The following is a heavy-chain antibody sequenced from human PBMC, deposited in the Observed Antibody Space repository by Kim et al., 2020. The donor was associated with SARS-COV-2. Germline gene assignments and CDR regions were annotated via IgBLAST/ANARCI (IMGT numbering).Heavy chain of an antibody. Sequence: ASVKVSCKVSGYTLTELSMHWVRQAPGKGLEWMGGFDPEDGETIYAQKFQGRVTMTEDTSTDTAYMELSSLRSEDTAVYYCATLLRRDGYTTYYYYYGMDVWGQGTTVTVSS. CDR3: ATLLRRDGYTTYYYYYGMDV. CDR2: FDPEDGET. V-gene: IGHV1-24*01. D-gene: IGHD5-12*01. CDR1: GYTLTELS. J-gene: IGHJ6*02.